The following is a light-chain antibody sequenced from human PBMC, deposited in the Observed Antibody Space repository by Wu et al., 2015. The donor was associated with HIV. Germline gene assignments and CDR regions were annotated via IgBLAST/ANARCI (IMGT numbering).Light chain of an antibody. Sequence: EILLTQSPATLSLSPGERVTLSCRASETVGLSLAWYQQRPGQAPRLLIYDTSDRAPDVPARFTGGGSGTDFTLIISSLQPEDFAVYYCQRYGTSPKWTFGQGTKVEVK. CDR3: QRYGTSPKWT. CDR2: DTS. CDR1: ETVGLS. V-gene: IGKV3-11*01. J-gene: IGKJ1*01.